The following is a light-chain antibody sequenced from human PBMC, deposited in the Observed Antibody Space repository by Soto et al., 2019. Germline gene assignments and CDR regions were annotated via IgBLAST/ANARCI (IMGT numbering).Light chain of an antibody. CDR1: NIGSKS. V-gene: IGLV3-21*04. Sequence: SSELTQPPSVSVAPGKTARITCGGNNIGSKSVHWYQQKPRQAPVLVIYYDSDRPSGIPERFSGSNSGNTATLTISRVEAGDEADYYCQVWDSSSDHPNWVFGGGTKLTVL. CDR3: QVWDSSSDHPNWV. CDR2: YDS. J-gene: IGLJ3*02.